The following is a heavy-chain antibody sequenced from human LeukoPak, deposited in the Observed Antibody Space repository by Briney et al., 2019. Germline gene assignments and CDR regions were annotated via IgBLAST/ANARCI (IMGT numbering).Heavy chain of an antibody. D-gene: IGHD3-22*01. J-gene: IGHJ3*02. V-gene: IGHV3-21*01. CDR3: ARGDNSAFDI. CDR2: ISSESAYI. CDR1: GFTFSSYS. Sequence: GGSLRLSCAGSGFTFSSYSMNWVRQAPGKGLEWVSSISSESAYIIYADLVNGRFTISRDNAKNSLYLQMNSLRAEDTAVYYCARGDNSAFDIWGQGTMVTVSS.